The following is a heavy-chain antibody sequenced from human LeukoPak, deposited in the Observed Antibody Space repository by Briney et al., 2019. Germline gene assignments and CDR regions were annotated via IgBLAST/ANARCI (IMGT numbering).Heavy chain of an antibody. D-gene: IGHD1-26*01. J-gene: IGHJ4*02. Sequence: GGSLRLSCAASGFTFSSYAMSWVRQAPGKGLEWVSAISGSGGSTYYADSVKGRFTISRDNSKNTLYLQMNSLRAEDTAVYYCAKDRIVGATGGGYYFDYWGQGTLVTVSS. CDR2: ISGSGGST. CDR3: AKDRIVGATGGGYYFDY. CDR1: GFTFSSYA. V-gene: IGHV3-23*01.